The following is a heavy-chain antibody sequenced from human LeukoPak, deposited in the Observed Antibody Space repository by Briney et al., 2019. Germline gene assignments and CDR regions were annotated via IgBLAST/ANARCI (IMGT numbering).Heavy chain of an antibody. Sequence: SETLSLTCTVSGGSISSYYWSWIRQPPGKGLEWIGEINHSGSTNYNPSLKSRVTISVDTSKNQFSLKLSSVTAADTAVYYCARGYDFWSGYYEKPTHNDYWGQGTLVTVSS. CDR2: INHSGST. D-gene: IGHD3-3*01. CDR3: ARGYDFWSGYYEKPTHNDY. CDR1: GGSISSYY. J-gene: IGHJ4*02. V-gene: IGHV4-34*01.